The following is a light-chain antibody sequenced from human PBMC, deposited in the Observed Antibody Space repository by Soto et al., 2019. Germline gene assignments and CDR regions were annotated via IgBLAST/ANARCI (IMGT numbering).Light chain of an antibody. Sequence: DIQMTQSPSSLSASVGDSVTITCRPSQDIRNDLGWFQVKPGKAPKSLIYAASRLQSGVPSRFSGSGSETEFSLTIINLQPEDFATYFCVQYNIYPWTFGQGTKVDNK. CDR2: AAS. V-gene: IGKV1-17*02. CDR1: QDIRND. CDR3: VQYNIYPWT. J-gene: IGKJ1*01.